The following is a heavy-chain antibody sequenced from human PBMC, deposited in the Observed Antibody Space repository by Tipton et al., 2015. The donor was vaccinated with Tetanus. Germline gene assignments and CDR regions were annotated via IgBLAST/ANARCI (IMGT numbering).Heavy chain of an antibody. CDR1: GGSIRSGSYQ. Sequence: TLSLTCTVSGGSIRSGSYQWNWIRQPPGKGLEWLAYTSPSGRTNSNYSLKSRTTISQDMSKNQFSLRLASVTAADTAVYYCARANYEFPKKGPFDSWGPGSLVIVSS. J-gene: IGHJ4*02. CDR2: TSPSGRT. V-gene: IGHV4-61*01. CDR3: ARANYEFPKKGPFDS. D-gene: IGHD3-3*01.